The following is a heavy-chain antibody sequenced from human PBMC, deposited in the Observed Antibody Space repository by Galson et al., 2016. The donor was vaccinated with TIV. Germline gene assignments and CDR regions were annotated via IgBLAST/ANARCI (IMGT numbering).Heavy chain of an antibody. CDR2: VSRDGSIR. J-gene: IGHJ4*02. V-gene: IGHV3-74*01. Sequence: SLRLSCAVSGLSISGYLMHWVRQVPGKGLVWVSRVSRDGSIRDYADSVNGRFTISRDNAKNTVYLQMNSLRAEDSAIYYCARDDPIASGPALADWGQGTLVTVSS. CDR1: GLSISGYL. D-gene: IGHD2-2*01. CDR3: ARDDPIASGPALAD.